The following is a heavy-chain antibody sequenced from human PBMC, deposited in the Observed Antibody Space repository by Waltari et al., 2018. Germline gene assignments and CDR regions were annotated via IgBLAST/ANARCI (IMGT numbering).Heavy chain of an antibody. J-gene: IGHJ4*02. Sequence: QVQLQESGPGLVKPSGTLSLTCGVSRGSPSNINFWNWIRQAPGEGLEWLGEIHRTGSRNYNPSLKSRLTMSVDKSNSQVSMRLKSVTAADTAVYYCATSSFVAVLDSWGQGTLVTVSS. CDR2: IHRTGSR. CDR1: RGSPSNINF. D-gene: IGHD6-19*01. CDR3: ATSSFVAVLDS. V-gene: IGHV4-4*02.